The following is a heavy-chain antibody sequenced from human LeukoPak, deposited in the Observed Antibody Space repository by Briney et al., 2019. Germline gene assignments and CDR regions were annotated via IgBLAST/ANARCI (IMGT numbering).Heavy chain of an antibody. CDR1: GGSFSGYY. CDR2: INHSGST. Sequence: PSETLSLTCAVYGGSFSGYYWSWIRQPPVKGLEWIGEINHSGSTNYNPSLKSRVTISVDTSKNQFSLKLSSVTAADTAVYYCARARPGYSYGYSGGTCFDYWGQGTLVTVSS. CDR3: ARARPGYSYGYSGGTCFDY. V-gene: IGHV4-34*01. D-gene: IGHD5-18*01. J-gene: IGHJ4*02.